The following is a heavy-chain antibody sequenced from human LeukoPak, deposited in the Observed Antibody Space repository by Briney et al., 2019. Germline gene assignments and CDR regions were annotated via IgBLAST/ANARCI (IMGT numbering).Heavy chain of an antibody. D-gene: IGHD2-8*02. J-gene: IGHJ4*02. V-gene: IGHV4-61*01. CDR3: ARGVPVGATGHHFAY. Sequence: SETLSLTCTVSGASVSSGSYYWSWMRQPPGEGLEWIGYVHSSGSTNYNPSLKSRVAILVDTPKNQFTLKLSSVTAADTAVYYCARGVPVGATGHHFAYWGQGTLVIVSS. CDR2: VHSSGST. CDR1: GASVSSGSYY.